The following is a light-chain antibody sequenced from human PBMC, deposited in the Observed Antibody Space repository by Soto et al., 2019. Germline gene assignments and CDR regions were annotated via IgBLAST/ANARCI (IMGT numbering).Light chain of an antibody. CDR1: QTVSITY. CDR3: QQFYYYPWT. CDR2: GAS. J-gene: IGKJ1*01. Sequence: PGESATLSCRASQTVSITYLTWYQQKPGQAPRLLIYGASSRATGIPDRFSGSGSGTEFTLTISSLQPGDFATYYCQQFYYYPWTFGQGTKVDIK. V-gene: IGKV3D-7*01.